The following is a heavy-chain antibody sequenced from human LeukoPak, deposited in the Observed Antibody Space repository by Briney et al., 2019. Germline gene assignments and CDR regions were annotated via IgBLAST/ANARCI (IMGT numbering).Heavy chain of an antibody. CDR1: GFTFSSYW. Sequence: RGSLRLSCAAAGFTFSSYWMHWVRQAPGKVLVWVARINTNGSPTQYADSVKGRFTIYRDNAKTTLYLQMNSLRDEDTAVYYCAGDLISGSGSLGYWGQGTLVTVSS. D-gene: IGHD3-10*01. V-gene: IGHV3-74*01. CDR3: AGDLISGSGSLGY. CDR2: INTNGSPT. J-gene: IGHJ4*02.